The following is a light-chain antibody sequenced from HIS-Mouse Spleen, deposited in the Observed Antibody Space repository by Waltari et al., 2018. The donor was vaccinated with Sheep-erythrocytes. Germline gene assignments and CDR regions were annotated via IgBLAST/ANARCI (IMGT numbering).Light chain of an antibody. CDR3: QQSYSTPQFT. CDR1: QGISSY. Sequence: IRMTQSPSSLSASTGNRVTITCRASQGISSYLNWYKQKPWKAPKLLIYAGSSLQSWVPSRFSGSGSGTDFTLTISSLQPEDFATYYCQQSYSTPQFTFGPGTKVEIK. V-gene: IGKV1-39*01. CDR2: AGS. J-gene: IGKJ3*01.